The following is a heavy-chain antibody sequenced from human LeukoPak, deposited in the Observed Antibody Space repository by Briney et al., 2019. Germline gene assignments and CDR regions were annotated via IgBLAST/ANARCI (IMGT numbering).Heavy chain of an antibody. J-gene: IGHJ4*02. CDR1: GGSISSAPYY. Sequence: SETLSLTCTVSGGSISSAPYYWSWIRQPPGKGLEWIGYIYYSGSTNYNPSHKSRVTISVDTSKNQFSLKLSSVTAADTAAYYCARSFEAGDLDYWGQGTLVTVSS. V-gene: IGHV4-61*01. D-gene: IGHD6-19*01. CDR3: ARSFEAGDLDY. CDR2: IYYSGST.